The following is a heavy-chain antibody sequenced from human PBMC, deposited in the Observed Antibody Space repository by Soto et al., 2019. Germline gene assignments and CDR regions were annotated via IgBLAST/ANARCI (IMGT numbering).Heavy chain of an antibody. D-gene: IGHD3-3*01. CDR3: ARQVSYSDSLRNYFDK. V-gene: IGHV4-39*01. Sequence: SETLSLTCSVSSGSISSSGYYWDWIRQPPGKGLEWIGSIDRSATTYYNPSLKGRVTMSVDTSKNQFSLRLTSVSAADTVVYYCARQVSYSDSLRNYFDKWGQGTLVTVSS. CDR1: SGSISSSGYY. J-gene: IGHJ4*02. CDR2: IDRSATT.